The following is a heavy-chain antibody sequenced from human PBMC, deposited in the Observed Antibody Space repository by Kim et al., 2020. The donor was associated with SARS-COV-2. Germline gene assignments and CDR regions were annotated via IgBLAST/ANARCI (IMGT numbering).Heavy chain of an antibody. V-gene: IGHV3-7*01. CDR3: ARDQYRTVTYLFDY. Sequence: VDSVKGRFTISRDNAKNSLYLQMNSLRAEDTAVYYCARDQYRTVTYLFDYWGQGTLVTVSS. J-gene: IGHJ4*02. D-gene: IGHD4-17*01.